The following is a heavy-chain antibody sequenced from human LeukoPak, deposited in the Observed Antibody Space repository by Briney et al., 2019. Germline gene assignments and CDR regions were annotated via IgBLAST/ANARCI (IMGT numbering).Heavy chain of an antibody. CDR1: GYTLTELS. V-gene: IGHV1-24*01. Sequence: ASVKVSCKVSGYTLTELSMHWVRQAPGKGLEWMGGFDPEDGETIYAQKFQGRVTMTEDTSTDTAYMELSSLRSEDTAVYCCATQYCSSTSCYHIRGDAFDIWGQGTMVTVSS. J-gene: IGHJ3*02. CDR3: ATQYCSSTSCYHIRGDAFDI. CDR2: FDPEDGET. D-gene: IGHD2-2*01.